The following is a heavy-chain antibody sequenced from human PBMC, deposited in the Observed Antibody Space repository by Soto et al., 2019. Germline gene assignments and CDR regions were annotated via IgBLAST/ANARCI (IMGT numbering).Heavy chain of an antibody. V-gene: IGHV1-69*05. CDR1: GGTFSSYA. Sequence: QVQLVQSGAEVKKPGSSVKVSCKASGGTFSSYAISWVRQAPGQGLEWMGGIIPICGTANYAQTSQARATITPGGSTGSATKALTSLLAADTPGYYCGRHVRAAGYYSGKDGWAQGTTV. J-gene: IGHJ6*02. D-gene: IGHD6-13*01. CDR3: GRHVRAAGYYSGKDG. CDR2: IIPICGTA.